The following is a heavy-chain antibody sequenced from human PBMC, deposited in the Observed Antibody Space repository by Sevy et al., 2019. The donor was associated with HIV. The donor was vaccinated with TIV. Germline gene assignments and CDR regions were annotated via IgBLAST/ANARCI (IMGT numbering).Heavy chain of an antibody. Sequence: GGSLRLSCAASGFTFDDYAMHWVRQAPGKGLEWVSGINWNSGSIGYADSVKGRFTISRDNAKNSLYLQMNSLRAEDTALYYCAKDYSSSSFAFDYWGQGTLVTVSS. CDR1: GFTFDDYA. CDR2: INWNSGSI. D-gene: IGHD6-6*01. J-gene: IGHJ4*02. V-gene: IGHV3-9*01. CDR3: AKDYSSSSFAFDY.